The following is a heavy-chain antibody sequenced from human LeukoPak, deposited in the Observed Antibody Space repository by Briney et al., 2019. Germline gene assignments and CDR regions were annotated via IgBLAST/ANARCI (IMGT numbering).Heavy chain of an antibody. CDR2: INHSGST. CDR1: GGSFSGYY. J-gene: IGHJ3*01. V-gene: IGHV4-34*01. Sequence: SENLSLTCAGYGGSFSGYYWSWIPQPTGKGLVWIVDINHSGSTNYNPSLKSRVTISVDTSKNQFSLKLSSVTGAGRAVYYCAIVRRPLYVYRPRHVLALGAQETSVTVSS. CDR3: AIVRRPLYVYRPRHVLAL. D-gene: IGHD5/OR15-5a*01.